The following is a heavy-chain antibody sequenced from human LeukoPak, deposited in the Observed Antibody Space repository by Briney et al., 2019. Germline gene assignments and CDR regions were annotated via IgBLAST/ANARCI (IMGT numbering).Heavy chain of an antibody. D-gene: IGHD3-10*01. CDR1: GYTFTGYY. Sequence: ASVKVSCKASGYTFTGYYIHWVRQSPGQGLEWMGWINPHSGGTNYAQKFQGRVTMTRDTSISTAYMELSRLRSDDTAVYYCASPAGPLDAFDIWGQGTMVTVSS. CDR3: ASPAGPLDAFDI. V-gene: IGHV1-2*02. J-gene: IGHJ3*02. CDR2: INPHSGGT.